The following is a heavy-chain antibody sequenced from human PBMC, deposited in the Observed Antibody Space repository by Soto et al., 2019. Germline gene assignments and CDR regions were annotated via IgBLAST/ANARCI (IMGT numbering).Heavy chain of an antibody. V-gene: IGHV3-30-3*01. CDR3: ARDTRKQWLAQFDY. CDR1: GFTFSSYA. J-gene: IGHJ4*02. Sequence: GGSLRLSCAASGFTFSSYAMHWVRQAPGKGLEWVAVISYDGSNKYYADSVKGRFTISRDNSKNTLYLQMNSLRAEDTAVYYCARDTRKQWLAQFDYWGQGTLVTVSS. CDR2: ISYDGSNK. D-gene: IGHD6-19*01.